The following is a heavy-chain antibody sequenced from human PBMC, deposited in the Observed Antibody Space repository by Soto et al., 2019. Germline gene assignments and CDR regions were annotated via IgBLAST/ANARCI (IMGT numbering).Heavy chain of an antibody. CDR3: AKGNYYGDYAGGAY. J-gene: IGHJ4*02. Sequence: GGSLRLSCAASGFTFSSYAMSWVRQAPGKGLEWVSAISGSGGSTYYADTVKGRFTISRDNSKNTLYLQMNSLRAEDTAVYYCAKGNYYGDYAGGAYWGQGTLVTVSS. CDR2: ISGSGGST. V-gene: IGHV3-23*01. D-gene: IGHD4-17*01. CDR1: GFTFSSYA.